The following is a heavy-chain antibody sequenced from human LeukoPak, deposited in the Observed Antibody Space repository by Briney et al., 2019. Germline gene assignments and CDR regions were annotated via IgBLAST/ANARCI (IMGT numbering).Heavy chain of an antibody. CDR2: ISAHNGDT. CDR1: GYTFTSYG. J-gene: IGHJ6*03. D-gene: IGHD6-19*01. CDR3: ARDKGTVATYYYYYMDV. V-gene: IGHV1-18*01. Sequence: ASVKVSCKASGYTFTSYGISWVRQAPGQGLEWMGWISAHNGDTSYEEKLQGRVTMTTDTSTSTAYMELRSLRSDDTAEYYCARDKGTVATYYYYYMDVWGKGTTVTVSS.